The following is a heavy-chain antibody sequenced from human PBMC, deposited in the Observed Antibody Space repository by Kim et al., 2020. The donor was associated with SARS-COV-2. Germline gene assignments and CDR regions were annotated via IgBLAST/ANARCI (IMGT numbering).Heavy chain of an antibody. V-gene: IGHV4-61*01. CDR3: ARDGGQEYMWGSIAKRIGMDG. J-gene: IGHJ6*02. CDR1: GASVSSASYY. CDR2: VYYSGST. D-gene: IGHD3-16*01. Sequence: SETLSLTCTVSGASVSSASYYWTWSRQPPGKRLEWIGYVYYSGSTNYNPSLKSRGTISLDTSKNQFSLNLTSVTAADTAGYYCARDGGQEYMWGSIAKRIGMDGWGRGTTVTVSS.